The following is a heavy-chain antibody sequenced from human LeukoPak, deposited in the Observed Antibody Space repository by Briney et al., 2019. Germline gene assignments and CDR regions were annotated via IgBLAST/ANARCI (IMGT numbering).Heavy chain of an antibody. Sequence: PGGSLRLSCAASGFTFSSYAMSWVRQAPGKGLEWVSAISGSGGSTYYADSVKGRFTISRDNSKNTLYLQMNSLRAEDTAVYYCAKVWRRIAALVTAFDIWGQGTMVTVSS. V-gene: IGHV3-23*01. J-gene: IGHJ3*02. CDR2: ISGSGGST. CDR3: AKVWRRIAALVTAFDI. CDR1: GFTFSSYA. D-gene: IGHD6-6*01.